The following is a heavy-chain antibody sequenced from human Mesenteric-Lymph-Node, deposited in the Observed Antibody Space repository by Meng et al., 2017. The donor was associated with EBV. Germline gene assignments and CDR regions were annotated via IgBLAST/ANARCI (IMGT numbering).Heavy chain of an antibody. V-gene: IGHV4-4*02. CDR1: GGSITSTNW. J-gene: IGHJ4*02. Sequence: QVQLPESGPGLVKPSGTLSLTCAFSGGSITSTNWWSWVRQSPGKGLEWIGEIYHFGSTNYNPSLKSRVTMSVDRSKNQFSLRLSSVTAADTAVYYCARGYGSGSYRYFDYWGQGTLVTVSS. CDR2: IYHFGST. D-gene: IGHD3-10*01. CDR3: ARGYGSGSYRYFDY.